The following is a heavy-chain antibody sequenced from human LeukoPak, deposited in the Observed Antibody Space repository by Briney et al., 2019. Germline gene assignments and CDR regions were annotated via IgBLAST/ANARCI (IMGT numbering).Heavy chain of an antibody. CDR2: INHSGRI. J-gene: IGHJ3*02. CDR3: ARVPGIVITHYGFDI. D-gene: IGHD3-16*01. V-gene: IGHV4-34*01. Sequence: SETLSLTCAVYGGSFSGYYWSWIRQPPGKGLEWIGEINHSGRIQYNPSLKSRVTISVDTSKNQFSLNLSSVTAADTAVYYCARVPGIVITHYGFDIWGQGTMVTVSS. CDR1: GGSFSGYY.